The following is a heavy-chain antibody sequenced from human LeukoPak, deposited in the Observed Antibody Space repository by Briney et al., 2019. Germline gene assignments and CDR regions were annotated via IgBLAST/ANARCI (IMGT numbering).Heavy chain of an antibody. V-gene: IGHV3-48*01. D-gene: IGHD5-18*01. Sequence: GGSLRLSCAASGFTFSSYSMNWVRQAPGKGLEWVSYISSSSSTIYYADSVKGRFTISRDNSKNTLYLQMNSLRAEDTAVYYCATTLNYSYGYTDYWGQGTLVTVSS. CDR2: ISSSSSTI. CDR3: ATTLNYSYGYTDY. J-gene: IGHJ4*02. CDR1: GFTFSSYS.